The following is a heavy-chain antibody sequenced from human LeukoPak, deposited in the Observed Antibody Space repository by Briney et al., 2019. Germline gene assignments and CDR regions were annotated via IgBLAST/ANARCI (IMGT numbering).Heavy chain of an antibody. D-gene: IGHD2-2*01. CDR2: INPNSGGT. CDR1: GYTFTGYY. CDR3: ARDYDCSSTSCYPHFDY. V-gene: IGHV1-2*02. J-gene: IGHJ4*02. Sequence: ASVKVSCKASGYTFTGYYMHWVRQAPGQGLEWMGWINPNSGGTNYAQKFQGRVTMTRDTSISTAYMELSRLRSDDTAVYYCARDYDCSSTSCYPHFDYWGQGTLVTVSS.